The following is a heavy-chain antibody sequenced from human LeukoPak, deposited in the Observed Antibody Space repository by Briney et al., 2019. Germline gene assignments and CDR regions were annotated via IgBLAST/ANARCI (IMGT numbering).Heavy chain of an antibody. D-gene: IGHD2-15*01. J-gene: IGHJ4*02. CDR3: ARDRNGVVVAATIDY. CDR1: GGTFSSYA. CDR2: ISAYNGNT. Sequence: ASVKVSCKASGGTFSSYAISWVRQAPGQGLEWMGWISAYNGNTNYAQKLQGRVTMTTDTSTSAAYMELRSLRSDDTAVYYCARDRNGVVVAATIDYWGQGTLVTVSS. V-gene: IGHV1-18*01.